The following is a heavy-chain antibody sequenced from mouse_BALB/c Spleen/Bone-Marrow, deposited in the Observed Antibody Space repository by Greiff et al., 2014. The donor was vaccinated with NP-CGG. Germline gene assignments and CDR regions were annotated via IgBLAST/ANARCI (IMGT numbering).Heavy chain of an antibody. Sequence: QVQLKESGAELAKPGASVKMSCKASGYTFTTYWMHWVKQRPGQGLEWIGYINPNNGDTKYNQKFKDKATLTADKSSSTAYMQLSSRTSEDSAVYYCGRDYDYDYSYAIDYWGQGTSVTVSS. CDR1: GYTFTTYW. D-gene: IGHD2-4*01. CDR3: GRDYDYDYSYAIDY. J-gene: IGHJ4*01. V-gene: IGHV1-7*01. CDR2: INPNNGDT.